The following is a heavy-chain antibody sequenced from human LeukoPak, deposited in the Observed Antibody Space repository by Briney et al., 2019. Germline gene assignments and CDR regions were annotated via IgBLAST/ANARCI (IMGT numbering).Heavy chain of an antibody. Sequence: HPGGSLRLSCEASGFSFSSYWMSWVRQAPGKGPEWVANIKQDESEKYSVDSVKGRFTISRDNAKNSIYLQMKNLRADDTALYYYGSYFYYYMDVWGKGTTVTVSS. CDR3: GSYFYYYMDV. CDR2: IKQDESEK. V-gene: IGHV3-7*01. CDR1: GFSFSSYW. J-gene: IGHJ6*03.